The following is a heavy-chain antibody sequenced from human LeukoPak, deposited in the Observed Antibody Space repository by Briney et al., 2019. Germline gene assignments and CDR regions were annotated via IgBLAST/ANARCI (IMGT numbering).Heavy chain of an antibody. J-gene: IGHJ3*02. CDR2: VYYSGTT. CDR1: GGSISSYY. CDR3: ARRPSGWAFDI. Sequence: PSETLSLTCTVSGGSISSYYWNWIRQPPGKGLEWIGSVYYSGTTNYNPSLKSRVTISVDTSKNQFSLKLSSVTATDTAVYYCARRPSGWAFDIWGRGTMATVSS. V-gene: IGHV4-59*08. D-gene: IGHD3-22*01.